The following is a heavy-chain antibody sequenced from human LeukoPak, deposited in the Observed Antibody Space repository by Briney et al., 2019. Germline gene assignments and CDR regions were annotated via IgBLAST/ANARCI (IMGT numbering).Heavy chain of an antibody. CDR1: GVTFGGFS. CDR3: SRFMRQQLVRDAFDS. V-gene: IGHV3-48*01. D-gene: IGHD6-13*01. J-gene: IGHJ4*02. CDR2: INSRGSTI. Sequence: PGGSLRLSCVASGVTFGGFSMNWVRQAPGKGLESISYINSRGSTIYNADPVRGRFTFSRDNAKNSLYLQMNSLRADDAAVYYCSRFMRQQLVRDAFDSWGQGTLVTVSS.